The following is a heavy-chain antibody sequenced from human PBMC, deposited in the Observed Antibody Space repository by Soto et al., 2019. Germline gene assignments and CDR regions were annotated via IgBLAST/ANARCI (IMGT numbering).Heavy chain of an antibody. CDR2: ISDDGSNK. J-gene: IGHJ3*02. Sequence: GGSLRFSCAASGFTFKTYGMHWVRQAPGKGLEWVAVISDDGSNKYDIASVEGRFTISRDNSKNTLSLQMNSLRDEDTAVYYCARGGGYSYGTNDAFDIWGQGTMVTVSS. D-gene: IGHD5-18*01. CDR3: ARGGGYSYGTNDAFDI. V-gene: IGHV3-30*03. CDR1: GFTFKTYG.